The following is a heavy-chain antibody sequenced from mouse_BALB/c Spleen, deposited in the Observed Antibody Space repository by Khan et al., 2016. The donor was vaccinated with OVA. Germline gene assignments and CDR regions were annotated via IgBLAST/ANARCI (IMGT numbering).Heavy chain of an antibody. V-gene: IGHV5-6*01. CDR1: RFIFSSYG. D-gene: IGHD1-2*01. CDR2: ISSGGTYT. CDR3: TRFITTTTGDYYAMDY. Sequence: EVELVESGGDLVKPGGSLKLSCAASRFIFSSYGMSWVRQTPDKRLEWVATISSGGTYTYYPDSVKGRFTISRDNAKNTLSLQMSSLKSEDTAMYYCTRFITTTTGDYYAMDYWGQGTSVTVSS. J-gene: IGHJ4*01.